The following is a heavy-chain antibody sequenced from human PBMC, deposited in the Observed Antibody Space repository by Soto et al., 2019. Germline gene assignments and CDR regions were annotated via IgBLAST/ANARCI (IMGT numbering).Heavy chain of an antibody. CDR2: INHSGST. J-gene: IGHJ4*02. CDR3: ARGRRTTVTIDY. Sequence: QVQLQQWGAGLLKPSEPLSLTCAVYGGSFSGYYWSWIRQPPGKGLEWIGEINHSGSTNYNPSLKSRVTISVDTSKNQFSLKLSSVTAADTAVYYCARGRRTTVTIDYWGQGTLVTVSS. D-gene: IGHD4-17*01. V-gene: IGHV4-34*01. CDR1: GGSFSGYY.